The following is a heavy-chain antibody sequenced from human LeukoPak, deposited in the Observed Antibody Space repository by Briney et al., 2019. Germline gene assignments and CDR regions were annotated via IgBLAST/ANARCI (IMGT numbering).Heavy chain of an antibody. V-gene: IGHV3-7*01. D-gene: IGHD2-2*01. J-gene: IGHJ4*02. CDR3: AREDCSSTSCYYDY. Sequence: AGGSLRLSCAASGFTFSSYWMSWVRQAPGKGLEWVANIKQDGSEKYYVDSVKGGFTISRDNAKNSLYLQMNSLRAEDTAVYYCAREDCSSTSCYYDYWGQGTLVTVSS. CDR1: GFTFSSYW. CDR2: IKQDGSEK.